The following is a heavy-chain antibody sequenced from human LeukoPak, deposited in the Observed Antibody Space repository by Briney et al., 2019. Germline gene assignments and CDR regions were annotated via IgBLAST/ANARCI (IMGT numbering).Heavy chain of an antibody. CDR3: AKDGGGGQWLVLSFLDY. CDR1: GFTFSSYS. D-gene: IGHD6-19*01. V-gene: IGHV3-30*18. CDR2: ISYDGSNK. J-gene: IGHJ4*02. Sequence: PGGSLRLSCAASGFTFSSYSMHWVRQAPGKGLEWVAVISYDGSNKYYADSVKGRFTISRDNSKNTLYLQMNSLRAEDTAVYYCAKDGGGGQWLVLSFLDYWGQGTLVTVSS.